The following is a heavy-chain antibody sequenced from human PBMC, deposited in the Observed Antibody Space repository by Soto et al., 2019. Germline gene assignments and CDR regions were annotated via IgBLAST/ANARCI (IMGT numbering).Heavy chain of an antibody. CDR1: GGSISSSNW. V-gene: IGHV4-4*02. CDR3: ASLLGYCISTSCYSSDY. Sequence: PSETLSLTCAVSGGSISSSNWWSWVRQPPGKGLEWIGEIYHSGSTNYNPSLKSRVTISVDKSKNQFSLKLSSVTAADTAVYYCASLLGYCISTSCYSSDYWGQGTLVTVSS. CDR2: IYHSGST. J-gene: IGHJ4*02. D-gene: IGHD2-2*01.